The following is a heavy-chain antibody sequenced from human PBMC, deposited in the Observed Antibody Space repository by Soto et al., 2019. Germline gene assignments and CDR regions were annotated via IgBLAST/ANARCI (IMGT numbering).Heavy chain of an antibody. J-gene: IGHJ4*02. D-gene: IGHD6-13*01. Sequence: PSETLSLTCTVSGGSISSSSYYWGWIRQPPGKGLEWIGSIYYSGSTYYNPSLKSRVTISVDTSKNQFSLKLSSVTAADTAVYYCARHELAAAGCYFDYWGQGTLVTVSS. CDR2: IYYSGST. CDR3: ARHELAAAGCYFDY. V-gene: IGHV4-39*01. CDR1: GGSISSSSYY.